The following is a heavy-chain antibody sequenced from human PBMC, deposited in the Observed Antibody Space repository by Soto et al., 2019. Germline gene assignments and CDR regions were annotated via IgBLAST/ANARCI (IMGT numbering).Heavy chain of an antibody. J-gene: IGHJ4*02. V-gene: IGHV4-59*01. CDR3: AGTPSLNWNVDY. CDR2: IYYSGST. Sequence: SETLSLTCTVSGGSISSYYWSWIRQPPGKGLEWIGYIYYSGSTNYNPSLKSRVTISVDTSKNQFSLKLSSVTAADTAVYYCAGTPSLNWNVDYWGQGTLVTVSS. D-gene: IGHD1-1*01. CDR1: GGSISSYY.